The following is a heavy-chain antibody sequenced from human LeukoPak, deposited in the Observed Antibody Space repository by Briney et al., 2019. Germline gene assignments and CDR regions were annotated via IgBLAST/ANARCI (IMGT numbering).Heavy chain of an antibody. CDR2: IIPIFGTA. CDR1: GGTFSSYD. Sequence: SVKVSCKASGGTFSSYDISWVRQAPGQGLEWMGGIIPIFGTANYAQKFQGRVTITTDESTSTAYMELSSLRSEDTAVYYCARSVVSSGWSYDYWGQGTLVTVSS. V-gene: IGHV1-69*05. CDR3: ARSVVSSGWSYDY. D-gene: IGHD6-19*01. J-gene: IGHJ4*02.